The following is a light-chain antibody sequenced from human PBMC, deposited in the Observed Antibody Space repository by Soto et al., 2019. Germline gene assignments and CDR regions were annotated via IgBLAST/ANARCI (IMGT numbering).Light chain of an antibody. CDR2: EVS. CDR1: SSDVGGYNY. V-gene: IGLV2-14*01. J-gene: IGLJ3*02. CDR3: ISYRSTSTPVV. Sequence: QSALTQPASVSGSPGQSITICCTGTSSDVGGYNYVSWYQQHPGKAPKLMIYEVSNRPSGVSNRFSGSKSGNTASLTISGLQAEDEADYYCISYRSTSTPVVFGGGTKLTVL.